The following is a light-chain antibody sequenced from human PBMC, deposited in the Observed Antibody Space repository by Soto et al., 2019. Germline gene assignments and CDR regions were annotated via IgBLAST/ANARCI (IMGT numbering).Light chain of an antibody. Sequence: DIQMTQSPSSLSASVGDRVTITCQASQAIINYLTWYQQKPGKAPKLLIYDASNLETAVPSRFSGGGSRTDVTFTISSLQPEDIATYYCQQYDNLPPSINFGQGTRLEIK. CDR1: QAIINY. J-gene: IGKJ5*01. V-gene: IGKV1-33*01. CDR3: QQYDNLPPSIN. CDR2: DAS.